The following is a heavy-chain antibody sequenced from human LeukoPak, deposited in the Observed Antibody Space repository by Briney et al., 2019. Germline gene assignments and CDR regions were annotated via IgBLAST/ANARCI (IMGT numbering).Heavy chain of an antibody. Sequence: GASVKVSCKASGYTFTGYYMHWVRQAPGQGLEWMGWINPNSGGTNYAQKFQDRVTMTRDTSISTAYMELSRLRSDDTAVYYCARRYGGGSYSWFDPWGQGTLVTVSS. J-gene: IGHJ5*02. CDR1: GYTFTGYY. D-gene: IGHD1-26*01. V-gene: IGHV1-2*02. CDR3: ARRYGGGSYSWFDP. CDR2: INPNSGGT.